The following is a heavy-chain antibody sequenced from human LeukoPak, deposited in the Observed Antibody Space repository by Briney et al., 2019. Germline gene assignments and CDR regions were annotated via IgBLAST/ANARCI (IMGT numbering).Heavy chain of an antibody. Sequence: PGGSLRLSCAASGFTFSYYSMNWVRQAPGKGLEWVSYTVPSSSEIYYVDPVKGRFTISRDNAKNSLYLQMNGLRAEDTAVYYCARGRSITLLRGVALSDGFDFWGQGAMVTVSS. CDR1: GFTFSYYS. J-gene: IGHJ3*01. V-gene: IGHV3-48*01. CDR2: TVPSSSEI. CDR3: ARGRSITLLRGVALSDGFDF. D-gene: IGHD3-10*01.